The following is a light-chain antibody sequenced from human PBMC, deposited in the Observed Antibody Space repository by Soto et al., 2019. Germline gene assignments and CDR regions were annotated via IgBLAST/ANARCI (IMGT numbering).Light chain of an antibody. Sequence: IVITQSTASLSVSPGGRATLSCRASQSVSRNLAWYQQKPGQAPSLLIFDASTRATGVPARFSGSGSGTDFTLTISSLQSEDFAVYYCQQYGSSPLYTFGQGTKLEIK. CDR1: QSVSRN. J-gene: IGKJ2*01. V-gene: IGKV3-15*01. CDR3: QQYGSSPLYT. CDR2: DAS.